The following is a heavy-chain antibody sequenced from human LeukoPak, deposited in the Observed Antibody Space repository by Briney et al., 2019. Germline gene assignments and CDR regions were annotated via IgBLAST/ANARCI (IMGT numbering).Heavy chain of an antibody. Sequence: ASVEVSCKASGGTFSSYAISWVRQAPGQGLEWMGGIIPIFGTANYAQKFQGRVTITADESTSTAYMELSSLRSEDTAVYYCATILGYCSSTSCYTEPDYWGQGTLVTVSS. J-gene: IGHJ4*02. D-gene: IGHD2-2*02. CDR2: IIPIFGTA. V-gene: IGHV1-69*01. CDR3: ATILGYCSSTSCYTEPDY. CDR1: GGTFSSYA.